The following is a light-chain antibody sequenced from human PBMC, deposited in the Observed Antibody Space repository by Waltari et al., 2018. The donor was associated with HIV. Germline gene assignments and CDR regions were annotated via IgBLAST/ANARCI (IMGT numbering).Light chain of an antibody. V-gene: IGLV3-21*04. CDR2: DGS. Sequence: SYVLTQPPPVSVAPGETARITCGGNNIGGKSVHWYQQKPGQAPVLLIFDGSDRPPGIPGRFAGSNSANTATLTISRVEAGDEADYYCQVWDRSSDHWVFGGGTKLPVL. CDR3: QVWDRSSDHWV. J-gene: IGLJ3*02. CDR1: NIGGKS.